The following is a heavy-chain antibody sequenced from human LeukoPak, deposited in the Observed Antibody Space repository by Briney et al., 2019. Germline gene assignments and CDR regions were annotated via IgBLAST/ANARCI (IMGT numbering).Heavy chain of an antibody. V-gene: IGHV4-34*01. CDR1: GGSFSGYY. D-gene: IGHD1-26*01. J-gene: IGHJ2*01. CDR3: AGRGSGSYYPYWYFDL. CDR2: INHSGST. Sequence: SETLSLTCAVSGGSFSGYYWSWIRQPPGKGLEWIGEINHSGSTNYNPSLKSRVTISVDTSKNQFSLKLSSVTAADTAVYYCAGRGSGSYYPYWYFDLWGRGTLVTVSS.